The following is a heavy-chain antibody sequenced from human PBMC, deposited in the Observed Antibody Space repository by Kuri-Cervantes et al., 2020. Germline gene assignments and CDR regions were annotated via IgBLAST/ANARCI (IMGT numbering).Heavy chain of an antibody. CDR2: INHSGST. CDR3: ASLFGELLYGWFDP. D-gene: IGHD3-10*02. CDR1: GGSISSYY. V-gene: IGHV4-34*01. J-gene: IGHJ5*02. Sequence: SETLSLTCAVSGGSISSYYWSWIRQPPGKGLEWIGEINHSGSTNYNPSLKSRVSISVDTSKNQFSLKLSSVTAADTAVYYCASLFGELLYGWFDPWGQGTLVTVSS.